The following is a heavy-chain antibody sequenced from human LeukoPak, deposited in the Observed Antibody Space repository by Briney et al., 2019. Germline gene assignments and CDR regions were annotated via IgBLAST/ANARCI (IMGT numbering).Heavy chain of an antibody. D-gene: IGHD2/OR15-2a*01. J-gene: IGHJ6*02. CDR2: IKADGSGT. CDR3: ATWAFYHNLDV. CDR1: GFTIGPYA. Sequence: HPGGPLRLSCAASGFTIGPYAMYWVRQGPGRGLEWVSVIKADGSGTFYADSVRGRFTTSRDNSKNSLYLQMNSLTSEDTALYYCATWAFYHNLDVWGQGTTVIVSS. V-gene: IGHV3-43*02.